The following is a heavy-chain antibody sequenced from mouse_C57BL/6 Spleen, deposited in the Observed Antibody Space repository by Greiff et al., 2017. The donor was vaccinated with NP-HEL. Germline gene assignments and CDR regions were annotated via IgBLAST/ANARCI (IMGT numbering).Heavy chain of an antibody. J-gene: IGHJ4*01. D-gene: IGHD2-3*01. CDR3: AMFYDGYSYAMDY. Sequence: VKLQESGPGLVQPSQSLSITCTVSGFSLTSYGVHWVRQSPGKGLEWLGVIWRGGSTDYNAAFMSRLSITKDNSKSQVFFKMNSLQADDTAIYYCAMFYDGYSYAMDYWGQGTSVTVSS. CDR1: GFSLTSYG. CDR2: IWRGGST. V-gene: IGHV2-5*01.